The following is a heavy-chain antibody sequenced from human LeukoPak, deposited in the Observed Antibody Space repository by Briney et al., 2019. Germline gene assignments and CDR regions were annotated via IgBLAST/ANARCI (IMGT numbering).Heavy chain of an antibody. V-gene: IGHV3-53*01. CDR1: GFTVSSNY. Sequence: AGGSLRLSCVASGFTVSSNYMSWVRQAPGKGLEWVSVIYSGGSTYYADSVKGRFTISRDNSKNTLYLQMNSLRAEDTAVYYCARGLMVRGVLFDYWGQGTLVTVSS. CDR3: ARGLMVRGVLFDY. CDR2: IYSGGST. J-gene: IGHJ4*02. D-gene: IGHD3-10*01.